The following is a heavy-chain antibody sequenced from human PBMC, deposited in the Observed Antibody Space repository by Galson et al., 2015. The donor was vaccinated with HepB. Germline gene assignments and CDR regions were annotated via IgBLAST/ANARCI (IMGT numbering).Heavy chain of an antibody. V-gene: IGHV3-53*01. CDR2: IYSGGST. D-gene: IGHD3-16*02. CDR1: GFTVSSNY. Sequence: SLRLSCASSGFTVSSNYMSWVRQAPGKGLEWVSVIYSGGSTYYADSVKGRFTISRDNSKNTLYLQMNSLRAEDTAVYYCAKDKSLYDYVWGSYRPLGYFDYWGQGTLVTVSS. CDR3: AKDKSLYDYVWGSYRPLGYFDY. J-gene: IGHJ4*02.